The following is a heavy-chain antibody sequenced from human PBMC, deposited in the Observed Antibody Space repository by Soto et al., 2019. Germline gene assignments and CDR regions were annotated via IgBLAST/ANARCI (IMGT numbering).Heavy chain of an antibody. J-gene: IGHJ6*03. D-gene: IGHD1-1*01. CDR3: ARAGTSYYDYFLDV. Sequence: GGSLRLSCAASGFTFSDHYMDWVRQAPGKGLEWVGRSRSKFNSYSTEYAASVKGRFTISRDDSKNSLYLHMDSLKTDDTAVYYCARAGTSYYDYFLDVWGKGTMVTVSS. CDR2: SRSKFNSYST. V-gene: IGHV3-72*01. CDR1: GFTFSDHY.